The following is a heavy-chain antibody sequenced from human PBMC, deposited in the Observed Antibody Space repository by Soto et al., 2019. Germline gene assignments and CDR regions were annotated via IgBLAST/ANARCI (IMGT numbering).Heavy chain of an antibody. CDR2: ISSSSSYT. D-gene: IGHD3-10*01. CDR1: GFTFSDYY. V-gene: IGHV3-11*05. J-gene: IGHJ5*02. CDR3: ARDIVPTRITMVRGVFDP. Sequence: GGSLRLSCAASGFTFSDYYMSWIRQAPGKGLEWVSYISSSSSYTNYADSVKGRFTISRDNAKNSLYLQMNSLRAEDTAVYYCARDIVPTRITMVRGVFDPWGQGTLVTVSS.